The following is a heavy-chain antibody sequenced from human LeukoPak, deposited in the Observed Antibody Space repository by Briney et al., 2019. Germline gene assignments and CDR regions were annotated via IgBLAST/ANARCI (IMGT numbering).Heavy chain of an antibody. Sequence: SETLSLTCTVSGGSISSSSYYWGWIRQPPGKGLEWIGSIYYSGSTYYNPSLKSRVTISVDTSKNQFSLKLSSVTAADTAVYYCAREGGDYGGKRLYYYYYMDVWGKGTTVTISS. D-gene: IGHD4-23*01. CDR3: AREGGDYGGKRLYYYYYMDV. J-gene: IGHJ6*03. V-gene: IGHV4-39*02. CDR2: IYYSGST. CDR1: GGSISSSSYY.